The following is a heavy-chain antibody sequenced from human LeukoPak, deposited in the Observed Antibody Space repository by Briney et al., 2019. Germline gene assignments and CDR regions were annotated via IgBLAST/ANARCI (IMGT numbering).Heavy chain of an antibody. CDR2: IYYSGST. D-gene: IGHD3-22*01. CDR1: GGSISSYY. Sequence: SETLSLTCTVSGGSISSYYWSWIRQPPGKGLEWIGYIYYSGSTNYNPSLKSRVTISVDTSKNQFSLKLSSVTAADTAVYYCASYYYDSSGYYPAGAFDIWGQGTMVTVSS. CDR3: ASYYYDSSGYYPAGAFDI. J-gene: IGHJ3*02. V-gene: IGHV4-59*01.